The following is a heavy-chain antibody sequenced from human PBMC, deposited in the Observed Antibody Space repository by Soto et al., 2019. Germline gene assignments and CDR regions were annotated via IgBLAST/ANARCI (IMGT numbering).Heavy chain of an antibody. J-gene: IGHJ5*02. CDR1: GYIFINYG. Sequence: QVQLVQSGAEVKKPGASVKVSCKASGYIFINYGITWVRQAPGQGLEWMGWISGYKGNTKYADKLQGRVTMTTDTSTTTAYMELRSLRSDDTAVYYCARDEVPAANWLDRWGQGTLVTVSS. CDR3: ARDEVPAANWLDR. D-gene: IGHD2-2*01. V-gene: IGHV1-18*01. CDR2: ISGYKGNT.